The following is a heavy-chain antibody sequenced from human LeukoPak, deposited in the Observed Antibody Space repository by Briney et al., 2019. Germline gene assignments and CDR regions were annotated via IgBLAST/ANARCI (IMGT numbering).Heavy chain of an antibody. V-gene: IGHV1-46*01. Sequence: ASVKVSCKASGYSLTTYYIHWVRQAPGQGLEWIGIINPSSGSTSYAQKFQGRVTMTRDTSTSAVYMELSSLRSEDTAVYYCASRASCSGGSCYMFDYWGQGTLVTVSS. CDR2: INPSSGST. J-gene: IGHJ4*02. D-gene: IGHD2-15*01. CDR3: ASRASCSGGSCYMFDY. CDR1: GYSLTTYY.